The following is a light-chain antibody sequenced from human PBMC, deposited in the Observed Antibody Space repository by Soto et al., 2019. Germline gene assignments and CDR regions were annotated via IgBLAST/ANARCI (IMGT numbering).Light chain of an antibody. Sequence: VLTQPPSASGTPGQRVTISCSGGSSNIGTNAVNWYQQLPGTAPKLLIYNNNQRPSGVPDRFSGSKSGTSASLAISGLQSEDEADYYRAAWDDSLNGYVFGTGTKLTVL. CDR1: SSNIGTNA. V-gene: IGLV1-44*01. J-gene: IGLJ1*01. CDR3: AAWDDSLNGYV. CDR2: NNN.